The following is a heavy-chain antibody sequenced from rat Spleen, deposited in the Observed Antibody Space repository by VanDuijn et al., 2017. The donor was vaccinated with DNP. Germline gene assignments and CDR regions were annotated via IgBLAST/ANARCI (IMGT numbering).Heavy chain of an antibody. CDR2: ISYDGSSI. D-gene: IGHD1-9*01. Sequence: EVQLVESGGGLVQPGRSLKLSCAASGFTFSDYNMAWVRQAPKKGLEWVATISYDGSSIYYGDSVKGRFTMSRDNAKSTLYLQMNSLRSEDTATYYCASHTYYGYNFFVYWGQGVMVTVSS. CDR1: GFTFSDYN. V-gene: IGHV5S10*01. J-gene: IGHJ2*01. CDR3: ASHTYYGYNFFVY.